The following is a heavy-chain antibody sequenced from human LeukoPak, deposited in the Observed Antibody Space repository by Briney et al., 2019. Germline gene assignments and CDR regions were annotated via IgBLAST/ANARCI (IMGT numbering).Heavy chain of an antibody. D-gene: IGHD3-10*01. V-gene: IGHV3-23*01. Sequence: GGSLRLSCAASGFTFSIYAMSWVRQAPGKGLEWVSGISGSGGSTYYADSVKGRFTISRDNSKNTLYLQMNSLRAEDTAVYYCAKGTFREGTFDYWGQGTLVTVSS. CDR1: GFTFSIYA. CDR2: ISGSGGST. CDR3: AKGTFREGTFDY. J-gene: IGHJ4*02.